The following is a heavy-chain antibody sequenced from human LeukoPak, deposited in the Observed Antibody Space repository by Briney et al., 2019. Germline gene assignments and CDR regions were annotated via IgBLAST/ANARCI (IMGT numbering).Heavy chain of an antibody. V-gene: IGHV4-34*01. CDR2: INHSGST. D-gene: IGHD2-2*01. CDR1: GGSFSGYY. Sequence: SETLFLTCAVYGGSFSGYYWSWIRQPPGKGLEWIGEINHSGSTNYNPSLKSRVTISVDTSKNQSSLKLSSVTAADTAVYYCARGVGVVPAASLFDYWGQGTLVTVSS. CDR3: ARGVGVVPAASLFDY. J-gene: IGHJ4*02.